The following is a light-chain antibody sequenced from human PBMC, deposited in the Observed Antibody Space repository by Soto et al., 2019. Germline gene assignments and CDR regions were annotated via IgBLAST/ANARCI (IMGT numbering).Light chain of an antibody. V-gene: IGKV1-5*01. J-gene: IGKJ4*01. CDR3: QQYYSYPLT. Sequence: DIQVTHSPPTLSASVCDIVTITCRASQTISTWMAWYQQKPGKAPKLLVYDASTLQSGVASRFGGSGSGTDFTLTISCLQSEDFATYYCQQYYSYPLTFGGGTKV. CDR1: QTISTW. CDR2: DAS.